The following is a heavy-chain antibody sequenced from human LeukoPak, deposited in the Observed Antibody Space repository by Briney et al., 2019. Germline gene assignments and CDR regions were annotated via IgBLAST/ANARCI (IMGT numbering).Heavy chain of an antibody. CDR1: GYTFSSYA. J-gene: IGHJ4*02. Sequence: ASVKVSCKASGYTFSSYAISWVRQAPGQGLEWMGGIIPIFGTANYAQKFQGRVTITTDESTSTAYMELSSLRSEDTAVYYCARGTLPPRTMIVVVQTAYYFDYWGQGTLVTVSS. CDR3: ARGTLPPRTMIVVVQTAYYFDY. D-gene: IGHD3-22*01. V-gene: IGHV1-69*05. CDR2: IIPIFGTA.